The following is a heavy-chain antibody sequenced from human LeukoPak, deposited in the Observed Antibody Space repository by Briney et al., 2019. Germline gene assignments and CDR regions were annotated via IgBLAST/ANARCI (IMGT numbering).Heavy chain of an antibody. J-gene: IGHJ4*02. CDR2: IIPIFGTA. D-gene: IGHD3-3*01. CDR3: ARGSSDLYDFWSGYHSYYFDY. V-gene: IGHV1-69*06. CDR1: GGTFSSYA. Sequence: SVKVSCKASGGTFSSYAISWVRQAPGQGLEWMGGIIPIFGTANYAQKFQGRVTITADKSTSTAYMELSSLRSEDTAVYYCARGSSDLYDFWSGYHSYYFDYWGQGTLVTVSS.